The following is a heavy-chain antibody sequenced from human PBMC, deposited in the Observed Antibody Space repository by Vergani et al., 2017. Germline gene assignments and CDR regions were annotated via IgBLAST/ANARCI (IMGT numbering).Heavy chain of an antibody. J-gene: IGHJ6*03. CDR3: ARTGARGYYYYMDV. CDR1: GFSLSTSGMC. CDR2: IDWDDDK. D-gene: IGHD4/OR15-4a*01. V-gene: IGHV2-70*01. Sequence: QVTLRESGPALVKPTQTLTLTCTFSGFSLSTSGMCVSWIRQPPGKALEWLALIDWDDDKYYSTSLKTRLTISKYTSKNQVVLTMTNMDPVDTATYYCARTGARGYYYYMDVWGKGTTVTVSS.